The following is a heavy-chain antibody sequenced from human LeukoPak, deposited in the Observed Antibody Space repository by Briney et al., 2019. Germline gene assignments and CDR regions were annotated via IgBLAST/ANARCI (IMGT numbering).Heavy chain of an antibody. V-gene: IGHV4-59*08. Sequence: TSVTLSLTCTVSGGSISSYYWSWIRQPPEKGLEWIGYIYYSGSTNYNPSLKSRVTISVDTSKNQFSLKLSSVAAADTAVYYCARQGGYGDPFDYWGQGTLVTVSS. CDR2: IYYSGST. D-gene: IGHD4-17*01. CDR3: ARQGGYGDPFDY. CDR1: GGSISSYY. J-gene: IGHJ4*02.